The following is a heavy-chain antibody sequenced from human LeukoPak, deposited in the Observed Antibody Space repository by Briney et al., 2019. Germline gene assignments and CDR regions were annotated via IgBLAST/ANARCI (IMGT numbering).Heavy chain of an antibody. CDR2: INPNSGGT. Sequence: ASVKVSCKASGYTFTGYYMHWVRQAPGQGLEWMGWINPNSGGTNYAQKFQGRVTMTRGTSISTAYMELSRLRSDDTAVYYCARDMGLTGDVREEAFDIWGQGTMVTVSS. J-gene: IGHJ3*02. CDR3: ARDMGLTGDVREEAFDI. V-gene: IGHV1-2*02. CDR1: GYTFTGYY. D-gene: IGHD7-27*01.